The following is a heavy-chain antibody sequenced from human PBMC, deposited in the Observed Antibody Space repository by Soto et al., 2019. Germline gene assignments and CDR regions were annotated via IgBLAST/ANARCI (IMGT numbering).Heavy chain of an antibody. V-gene: IGHV1-69*13. J-gene: IGHJ4*02. D-gene: IGHD1-26*01. CDR1: GGTFSSYA. Sequence: SVKVSCKASGGTFSSYAISWVRQAPGQGLEWMGGIIPIFGTANYAQKFQGRVTITADESTSTAYMELSSLTSEDTAIYYCARDDSGYSGSHYIDYFNFWGQGTLVTVSS. CDR3: ARDDSGYSGSHYIDYFNF. CDR2: IIPIFGTA.